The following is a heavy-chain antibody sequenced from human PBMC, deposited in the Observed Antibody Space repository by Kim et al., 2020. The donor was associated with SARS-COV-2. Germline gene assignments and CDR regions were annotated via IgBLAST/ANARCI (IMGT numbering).Heavy chain of an antibody. J-gene: IGHJ4*02. D-gene: IGHD1-1*01. CDR3: ARGANYNPFDY. CDR2: IIGSGTTI. V-gene: IGHV3-48*03. CDR1: GFTFSSYE. Sequence: GGSLRLSCAASGFTFSSYEMNWVRQAPGKGLEWVSYIIGSGTTIYYADSVRGRFTISRDNDKNSLYLHMNSLRAEDMAVYYCARGANYNPFDYFGQGTLVTVAS.